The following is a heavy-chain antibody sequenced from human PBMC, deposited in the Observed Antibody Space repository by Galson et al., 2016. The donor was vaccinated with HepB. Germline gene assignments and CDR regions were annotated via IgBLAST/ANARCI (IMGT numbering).Heavy chain of an antibody. V-gene: IGHV5-51*01. CDR3: ARQTGSPTSSSLDP. Sequence: QSGAEVTKPGESLKISCKASGYSFTSYWIGWVRQMPGKGLEWMGIIYPSDSDTRYSPSFLGQVTIPADKSISTAYLQWSSLKASDTAIYYCARQTGSPTSSSLDPWGQGTVGTVSA. D-gene: IGHD1-26*01. J-gene: IGHJ5*02. CDR1: GYSFTSYW. CDR2: IYPSDSDT.